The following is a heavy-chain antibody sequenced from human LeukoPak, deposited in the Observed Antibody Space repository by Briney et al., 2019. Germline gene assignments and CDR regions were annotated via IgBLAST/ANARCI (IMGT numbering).Heavy chain of an antibody. D-gene: IGHD2/OR15-2a*01. Sequence: SETLSLTCTVSGGSISSYYWSWIWHPPGKGLEWIGYIYYSGSTNYNPSLKSRVTISVDTSKNQFSLKLSSVTAADTAVYYCARMRGTTLFDYWGQGTLVTVSS. J-gene: IGHJ4*02. CDR1: GGSISSYY. V-gene: IGHV4-59*01. CDR2: IYYSGST. CDR3: ARMRGTTLFDY.